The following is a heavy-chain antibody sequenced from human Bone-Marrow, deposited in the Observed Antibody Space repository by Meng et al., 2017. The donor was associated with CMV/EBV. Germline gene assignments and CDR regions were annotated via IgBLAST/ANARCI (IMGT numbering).Heavy chain of an antibody. J-gene: IGHJ1*01. CDR2: IYSGGST. CDR3: AKGAYSSSWETPEDFQH. CDR1: GFTVSSTY. V-gene: IGHV3-66*02. D-gene: IGHD6-13*01. Sequence: GGSLRLSCAASGFTVSSTYMSWVRRAPGKGLEWVSVIYSGGSTYYADSVKGRFTISRDNSKNTQYLQMNSLRAEDTAVYYWAKGAYSSSWETPEDFQHWGQGTMVTVSS.